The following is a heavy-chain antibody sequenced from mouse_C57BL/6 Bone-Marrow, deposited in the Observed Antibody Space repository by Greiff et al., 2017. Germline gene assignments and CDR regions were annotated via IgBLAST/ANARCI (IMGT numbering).Heavy chain of an antibody. J-gene: IGHJ4*01. CDR2: INPNYGTT. D-gene: IGHD2-5*01. Sequence: EVQLQQSGPELVKPGASVKISCKASGYSFTDYNMNWVKQSNGKSLEWIGVINPNYGTTSYNQKFKGKATLTVDQSSSTAYMQRNSLTSEDSAVYYCATYYSNCYYARDYWGQGTSVTVSS. CDR3: ATYYSNCYYARDY. CDR1: GYSFTDYN. V-gene: IGHV1-39*01.